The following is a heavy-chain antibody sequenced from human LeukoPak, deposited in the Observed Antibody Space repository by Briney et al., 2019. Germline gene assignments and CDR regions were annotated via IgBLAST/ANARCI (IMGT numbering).Heavy chain of an antibody. D-gene: IGHD5-24*01. Sequence: GGSLRLSCAASGFTFSDYAMNWVRQAPGKGLEWVSGIGGSGDRTSYGDAVKGRFTISRDNSKNTLYVQMNSLRAEDTAIYYCAKRGRDGYNSPIDYWGQGTLVTVSS. CDR1: GFTFSDYA. CDR3: AKRGRDGYNSPIDY. CDR2: IGGSGDRT. J-gene: IGHJ4*02. V-gene: IGHV3-23*01.